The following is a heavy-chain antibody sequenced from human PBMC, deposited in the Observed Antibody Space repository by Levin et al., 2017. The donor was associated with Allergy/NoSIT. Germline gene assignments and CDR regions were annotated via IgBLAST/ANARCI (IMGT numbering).Heavy chain of an antibody. CDR1: GFTFSSYA. V-gene: IGHV3-23*01. J-gene: IGHJ4*02. D-gene: IGHD3-16*01. CDR3: AKDGMGGYFDY. CDR2: ISGSGGST. Sequence: GGSLRLSCAASGFTFSSYAMNWVRQAPGKGLEWVSAISGSGGSTYYANSVKGRFTISRDNSKNTLYLQMNSLRAEDTAVYYCAKDGMGGYFDYWGQGTLVTVSS.